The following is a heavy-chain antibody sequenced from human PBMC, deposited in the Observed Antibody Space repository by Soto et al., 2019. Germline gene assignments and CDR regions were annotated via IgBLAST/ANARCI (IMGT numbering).Heavy chain of an antibody. Sequence: QVQLQESGPGLVKPSETPSLTCTVSGGSISSYYWSWIRQPPGKGLEWIGYIYYSGSTNYNPSLKSRGTISVDKSKNQFSLKLSSVTAADTAVYYCARGRSLRFKGWFDPWGQGTLVTVSS. D-gene: IGHD3-3*01. J-gene: IGHJ5*02. CDR1: GGSISSYY. V-gene: IGHV4-59*08. CDR2: IYYSGST. CDR3: ARGRSLRFKGWFDP.